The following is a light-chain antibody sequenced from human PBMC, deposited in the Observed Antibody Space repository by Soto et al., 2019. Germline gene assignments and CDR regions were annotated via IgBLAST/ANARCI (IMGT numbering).Light chain of an antibody. J-gene: IGKJ2*01. CDR1: QSVSSN. Sequence: EIVMTQSPATLSVSPGERATLSCRASQSVSSNLAWYQQKPGQAPRLLIYGASTRATGITGRFSVSGSVTEFTLTISSLQSEDFAVYYCQQYNNWPYTFGQGTKLEIK. CDR3: QQYNNWPYT. V-gene: IGKV3-15*01. CDR2: GAS.